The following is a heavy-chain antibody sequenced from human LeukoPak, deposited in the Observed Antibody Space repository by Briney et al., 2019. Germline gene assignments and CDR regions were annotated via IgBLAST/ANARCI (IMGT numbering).Heavy chain of an antibody. J-gene: IGHJ6*03. CDR2: IDNDGRSS. CDR1: GFTFTRHW. D-gene: IGHD5-18*01. V-gene: IGHV3-74*01. CDR3: ARGGVGSSGYVDYYYYNMDV. Sequence: GGSLRLSCAASGFTFTRHWMHWVRQTPGRGLVWVSRIDNDGRSSTYADSVKGRFTISRDSAKNTVYLQMTSLRDEDTAVYYCARGGVGSSGYVDYYYYNMDVWGKGTAVTASS.